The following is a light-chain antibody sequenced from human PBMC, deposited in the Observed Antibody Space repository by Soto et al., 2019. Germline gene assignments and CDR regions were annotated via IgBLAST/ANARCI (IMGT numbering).Light chain of an antibody. Sequence: QSVLTQRPSASGTPGQRVTISCSGSSSNIGTYSVSWYQQFPGTAPRLLIYSDNQRPSGVPDRFSASKSGASASLAISGLQSEDEADFYCAAWDDSLNGGVFGTGTKVTVL. CDR2: SDN. J-gene: IGLJ1*01. V-gene: IGLV1-44*01. CDR1: SSNIGTYS. CDR3: AAWDDSLNGGV.